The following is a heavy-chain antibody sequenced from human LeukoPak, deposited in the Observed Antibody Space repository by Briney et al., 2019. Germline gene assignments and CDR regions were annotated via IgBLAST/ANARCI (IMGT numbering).Heavy chain of an antibody. D-gene: IGHD4-11*01. J-gene: IGHJ4*02. CDR2: IYYSGNT. Sequence: SETLSLTCTVSCGSISTYYWSWIRQPPGKGLEWIGYIYYSGNTNYNPSLKSRVTISVDTSKNQFSLKLSSVTAADTAVYHCARVGNSNFDYWGQGTLVTVSS. CDR3: ARVGNSNFDY. CDR1: CGSISTYY. V-gene: IGHV4-59*01.